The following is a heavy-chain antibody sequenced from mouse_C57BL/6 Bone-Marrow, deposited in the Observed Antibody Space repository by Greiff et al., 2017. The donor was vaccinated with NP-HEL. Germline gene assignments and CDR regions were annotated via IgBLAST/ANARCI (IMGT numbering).Heavy chain of an antibody. CDR3: LSHYYGSSYWYFDV. V-gene: IGHV1-64*01. Sequence: VQLQQPGAELVKPGASVKLSCKASGYTFTSYWMHWVKQRPGQGLEWIGMIHPNSGSTNYNETFKSKATLTVDKSSSTAYMQLSSLTSEDSAVYYCLSHYYGSSYWYFDVWGTGTTVTVSS. D-gene: IGHD1-1*01. CDR1: GYTFTSYW. J-gene: IGHJ1*03. CDR2: IHPNSGST.